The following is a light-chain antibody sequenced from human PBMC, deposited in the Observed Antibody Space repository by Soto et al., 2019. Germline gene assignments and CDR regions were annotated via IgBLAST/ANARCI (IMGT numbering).Light chain of an antibody. V-gene: IGLV2-14*03. CDR2: DGS. CDR3: TSYTSTTTQVV. J-gene: IGLJ2*01. Sequence: QSALTQPASVSGSPGQSVTISCTGTTSDLDGYKYVSWYQHHPGKAPKMLIYDGSGWPSGVSHRISGSKSGNKASLTIAGLQAADEADYFCTSYTSTTTQVVFGGGIKLTVL. CDR1: TSDLDGYKY.